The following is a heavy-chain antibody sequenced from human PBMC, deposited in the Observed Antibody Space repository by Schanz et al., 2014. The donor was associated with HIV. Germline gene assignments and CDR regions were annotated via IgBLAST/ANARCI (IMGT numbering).Heavy chain of an antibody. D-gene: IGHD1-1*01. Sequence: VQVVESGGGVVRPGRSLRLSCAASGFSFNDFAVHWVRQTPGKGLEWVSGINWNNKVMGYVDSVKGRFSISRDTAKNSLYLQMNDLRPEDTAFYYCVKDFTTWKGGFDYWGQGTLVIVSS. V-gene: IGHV3-9*01. CDR2: INWNNKVM. CDR1: GFSFNDFA. J-gene: IGHJ4*02. CDR3: VKDFTTWKGGFDY.